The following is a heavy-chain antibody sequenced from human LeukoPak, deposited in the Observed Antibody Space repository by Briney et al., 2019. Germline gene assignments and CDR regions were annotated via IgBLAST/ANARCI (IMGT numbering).Heavy chain of an antibody. J-gene: IGHJ6*02. CDR3: ARGYYYYGMDV. Sequence: KPSETLSLTCTVSGGSISGYYWSWIRQPPGKGLQWIGYIHYGGNTDYNPSLKSRITISLDTSKKQFSLQLNSVTAADTAVYYCARGYYYYGMDVWGQGTTVTVSS. CDR2: IHYGGNT. V-gene: IGHV4-59*08. CDR1: GGSISGYY.